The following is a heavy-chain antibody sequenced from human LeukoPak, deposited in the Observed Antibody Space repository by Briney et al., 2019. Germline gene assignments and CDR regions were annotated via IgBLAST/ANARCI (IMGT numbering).Heavy chain of an antibody. CDR1: GGSISSSN. Sequence: LSLTCAVSGGSISSSNWWSWVRQAPGKGLEWVAVISYDGSNKYYADSVKGRFTISRDNSKNTLYLQMNSLRAEDTAVYYCAKDREYSGYDLVRGHFDYWGQGTLVTVSS. CDR2: ISYDGSNK. J-gene: IGHJ4*02. CDR3: AKDREYSGYDLVRGHFDY. D-gene: IGHD5-12*01. V-gene: IGHV3-30*18.